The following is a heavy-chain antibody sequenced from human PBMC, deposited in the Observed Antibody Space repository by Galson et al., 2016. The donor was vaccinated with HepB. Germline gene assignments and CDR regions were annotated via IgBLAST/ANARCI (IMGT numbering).Heavy chain of an antibody. J-gene: IGHJ4*02. D-gene: IGHD6-19*01. CDR3: ARDRRGSGWYIDY. CDR2: IKQGGSEK. Sequence: SLRLSCAASGFTFSMYWMSWVRQAPGKGLEWVASIKQGGSEKYYVESVRGRFTISRDNAKNSLFLQMNSLRAEDTAVYYCARDRRGSGWYIDYWGQGTLVTVSS. CDR1: GFTFSMYW. V-gene: IGHV3-7*01.